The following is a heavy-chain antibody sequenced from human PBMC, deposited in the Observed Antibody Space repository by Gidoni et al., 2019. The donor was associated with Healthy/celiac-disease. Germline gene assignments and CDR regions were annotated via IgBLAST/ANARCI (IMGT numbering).Heavy chain of an antibody. D-gene: IGHD3-3*01. V-gene: IGHV4-34*01. Sequence: QVQLQQWGAGLLKPSETLSLTCAVYGGSFSGYYWGWIRQPPGKGLEWIGEINHSGSTNYNPPPKSRVTISVDTSKNQFSLKLSSVTAADTAVYYCARRRGITSQYFQHWGQGTLVTVSS. CDR1: GGSFSGYY. CDR3: ARRRGITSQYFQH. CDR2: INHSGST. J-gene: IGHJ1*01.